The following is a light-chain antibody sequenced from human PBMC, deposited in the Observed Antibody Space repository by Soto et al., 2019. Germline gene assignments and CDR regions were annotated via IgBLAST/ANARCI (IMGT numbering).Light chain of an antibody. CDR1: SSDVGSYNY. CDR3: NSYTGSSTPYV. CDR2: DVS. J-gene: IGLJ1*01. Sequence: LTQPASVSGSPGQSITISFTGTSSDVGSYNYVSWYQQHPGKAPKLMIYDVSNRPSGVSNRFSGSKSGNTASLTISGLQAEDEADYYCNSYTGSSTPYVFGTGTKVTVL. V-gene: IGLV2-14*03.